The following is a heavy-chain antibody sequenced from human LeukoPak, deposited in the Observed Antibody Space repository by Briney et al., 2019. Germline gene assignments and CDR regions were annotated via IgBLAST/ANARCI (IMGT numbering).Heavy chain of an antibody. D-gene: IGHD6-13*01. CDR1: GFTFSSYA. Sequence: GRSLRLSCAASGFTFSSYAMHWVRQAPGKGLEWVAVISYDGSNKYYADSVKGRFTISRDNAKNSLYLQMNSLRAEDTAVYYCARDTSSSWNYYYYMDVWGKGTTVTVSS. J-gene: IGHJ6*03. CDR3: ARDTSSSWNYYYYMDV. CDR2: ISYDGSNK. V-gene: IGHV3-30*04.